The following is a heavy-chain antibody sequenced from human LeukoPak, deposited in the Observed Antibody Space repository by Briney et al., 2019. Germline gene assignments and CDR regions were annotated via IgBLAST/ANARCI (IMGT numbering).Heavy chain of an antibody. CDR1: GGSISSSSYY. J-gene: IGHJ4*02. CDR3: ARTPLTGHLFDY. D-gene: IGHD7-27*01. Sequence: SETLSLTCTVSGGSISSSSYYWGWIRQPPGKGLEWIGYIYYSGSTNYNPSLKSRVTISVDTSKNQFSLKLSSVTAADTAVYYCARTPLTGHLFDYWGQGTLVTVSS. CDR2: IYYSGST. V-gene: IGHV4-61*05.